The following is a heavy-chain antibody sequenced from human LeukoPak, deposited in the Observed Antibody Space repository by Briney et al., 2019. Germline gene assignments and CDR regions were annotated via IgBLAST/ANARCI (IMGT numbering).Heavy chain of an antibody. V-gene: IGHV3-49*04. Sequence: GGSLRLSCTTSGFSFGEYALTWVRQAPGKGLEWVGFIRSKAYGGTTENAASVRGRFTISRDDSRSIAYLQMNSLKTEDTAMYYCTRGPVEGATPKKYYYMDVWGKGTTVTISS. CDR1: GFSFGEYA. J-gene: IGHJ6*03. D-gene: IGHD1-26*01. CDR2: IRSKAYGGTT. CDR3: TRGPVEGATPKKYYYMDV.